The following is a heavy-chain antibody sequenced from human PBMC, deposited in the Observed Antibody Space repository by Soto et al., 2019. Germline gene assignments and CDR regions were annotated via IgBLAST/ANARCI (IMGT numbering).Heavy chain of an antibody. J-gene: IGHJ5*02. CDR2: ISYDGSTK. CDR3: ARDGGECSRTSGYNKIPPARSGP. CDR1: GFTFSAYA. D-gene: IGHD2-2*02. Sequence: GGSLRLSCAASGFTFSAYAMHWVRQAPGKGPEWLAVISYDGSTKFYADTVKGRFTISRGNSKNTLYLQMNSLRAEDSGIYYCARDGGECSRTSGYNKIPPARSGPLGQGALVTVSS. V-gene: IGHV3-30-3*01.